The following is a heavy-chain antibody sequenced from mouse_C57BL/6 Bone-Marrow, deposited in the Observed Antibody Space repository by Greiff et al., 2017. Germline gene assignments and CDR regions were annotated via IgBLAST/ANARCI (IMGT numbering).Heavy chain of an antibody. V-gene: IGHV1-53*01. CDR1: GYTFTSYW. Sequence: VQLQQPGTELVKPGASVKLSCKASGYTFTSYWMHWVKQRPGQGLEWIGNINPSNGGTNYNEKFKGKATLTVDKSSSTAYMQLSSLTSEDSAVYYCARSHYYGSSHYWYFDVWGTGTTVTVSA. J-gene: IGHJ1*03. CDR2: INPSNGGT. D-gene: IGHD1-1*01. CDR3: ARSHYYGSSHYWYFDV.